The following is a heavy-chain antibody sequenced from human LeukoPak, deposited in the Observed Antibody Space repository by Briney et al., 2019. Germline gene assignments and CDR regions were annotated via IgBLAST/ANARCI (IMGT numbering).Heavy chain of an antibody. CDR1: GFTFSSYA. J-gene: IGHJ6*02. CDR3: AKDLLREFPLAAADELPEIGMDV. D-gene: IGHD6-13*01. V-gene: IGHV3-23*01. CDR2: ISGSGGRT. Sequence: AGGSLRLSCAASGFTFSSYAMSWVRQAPGEGLEWVSAISGSGGRTYYADSVKGRFTISRDNSKNTLYLQMNSLRAEDTAVYYCAKDLLREFPLAAADELPEIGMDVWGQGTTVTVSS.